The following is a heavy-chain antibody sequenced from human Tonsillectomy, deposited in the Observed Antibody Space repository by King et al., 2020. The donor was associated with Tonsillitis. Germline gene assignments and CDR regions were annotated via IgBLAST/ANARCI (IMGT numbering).Heavy chain of an antibody. D-gene: IGHD6-19*01. J-gene: IGHJ4*02. CDR2: FYNSGST. Sequence: VQLQESGPGLVKPSETLSLTCTVSGGAISSYYWSWIRQPAGKGLEWLGHFYNSGSTNYNPSLKSRVTMSVDTSKNQFSLNLSSVTAADTAVYYCARLSSGWSAHYFDYWGRGTLVTVSS. V-gene: IGHV4-4*07. CDR1: GGAISSYY. CDR3: ARLSSGWSAHYFDY.